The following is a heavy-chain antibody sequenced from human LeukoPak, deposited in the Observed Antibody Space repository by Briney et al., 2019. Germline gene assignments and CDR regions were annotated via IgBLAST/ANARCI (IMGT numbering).Heavy chain of an antibody. CDR2: IWYDGSNK. V-gene: IGHV3-33*01. CDR3: ARGGYSSSWYYFAY. Sequence: GGSLRLSCAASGFTFSSYVMHWVRQAPGKGMEWVAVIWYDGSNKYYADSVKGRFTISRDNSKNTLYLQMNSLRAEDTAVYYCARGGYSSSWYYFAYWGQGTLVTVSS. J-gene: IGHJ4*02. D-gene: IGHD6-13*01. CDR1: GFTFSSYV.